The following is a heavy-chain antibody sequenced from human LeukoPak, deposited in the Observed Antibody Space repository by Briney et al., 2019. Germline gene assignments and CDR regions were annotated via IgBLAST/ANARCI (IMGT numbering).Heavy chain of an antibody. V-gene: IGHV4-34*01. CDR3: ARTKGYSYGYSYFQH. J-gene: IGHJ1*01. CDR2: INHSGST. CDR1: GGSFSGYY. D-gene: IGHD5-18*01. Sequence: SETMSLTCAVYGGSFSGYYWSWIRQPPGKGLEWIGEINHSGSTNYNPSLKSRVTISVDTSKNQFSLKLSSVTAADTAVYYCARTKGYSYGYSYFQHWGQGTQVTVSS.